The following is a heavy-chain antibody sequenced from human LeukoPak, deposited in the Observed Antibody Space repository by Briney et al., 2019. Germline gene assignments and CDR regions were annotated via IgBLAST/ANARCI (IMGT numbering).Heavy chain of an antibody. CDR3: ARDVEGSGWSNFQH. V-gene: IGHV4-59*01. Sequence: SETLSLTCTVSGGSIGSYYWSWIRQPPGKGLEWIGYIYYSGSTNYNPSLKSRVTISVDTSKNQFSLKLSSVTAADTAVYYCARDVEGSGWSNFQHWGQGTLVTVSS. CDR2: IYYSGST. J-gene: IGHJ1*01. D-gene: IGHD6-19*01. CDR1: GGSIGSYY.